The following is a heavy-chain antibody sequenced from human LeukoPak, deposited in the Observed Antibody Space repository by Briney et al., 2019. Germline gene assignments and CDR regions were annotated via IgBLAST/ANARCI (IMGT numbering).Heavy chain of an antibody. J-gene: IGHJ4*02. CDR3: ARSEIGYSYGPYYFDH. D-gene: IGHD5-18*01. Sequence: SVRVSCTASGGTFSSYAVSWVRQAPGQGLEWMGGIITIFGTANYAQTFQGRVTITADESTSTAYMELSSLRSEDTAVYYCARSEIGYSYGPYYFDHWGQGTLVTVSS. CDR2: IITIFGTA. V-gene: IGHV1-69*01. CDR1: GGTFSSYA.